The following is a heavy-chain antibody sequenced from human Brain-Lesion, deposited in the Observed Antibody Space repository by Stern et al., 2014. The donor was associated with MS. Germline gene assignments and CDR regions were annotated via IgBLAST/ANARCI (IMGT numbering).Heavy chain of an antibody. CDR3: ARHIAVASTWVRWFDP. CDR1: GGSINSDHYY. CDR2: VYYGGST. D-gene: IGHD6-19*01. Sequence: VQLVESGPGLVKPSETLSLTCTVSGGSINSDHYYWGWIRQPPGKGLEWIGSVYYGGSTSYSPALQRRVTMSVATSQNPFSLQMNFVTAADTAVYYCARHIAVASTWVRWFDPWGQGTLVTVSS. J-gene: IGHJ5*02. V-gene: IGHV4-39*01.